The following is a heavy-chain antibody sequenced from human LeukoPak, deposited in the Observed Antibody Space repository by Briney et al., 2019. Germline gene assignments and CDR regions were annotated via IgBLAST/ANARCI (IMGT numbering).Heavy chain of an antibody. CDR3: ALYYDSSGYYAAFDI. CDR1: GYTFTSYD. Sequence: GASVKVSCKASGYTFTSYDINWVRQATGQGLEWMGWMNPNSGNTGYAQKFQGRVTMTRNTSISTAYMELSSLRSEDTAVYYCALYYDSSGYYAAFDIWGQGTMVTVSS. D-gene: IGHD3-22*01. CDR2: MNPNSGNT. V-gene: IGHV1-8*01. J-gene: IGHJ3*02.